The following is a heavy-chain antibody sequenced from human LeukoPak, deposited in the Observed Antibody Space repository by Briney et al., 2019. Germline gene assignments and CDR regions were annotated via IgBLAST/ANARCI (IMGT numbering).Heavy chain of an antibody. J-gene: IGHJ4*02. V-gene: IGHV4-30-2*01. CDR1: GGSISSSGYS. CDR2: IYHSGST. CDR3: ASYCSSTSCRSYYFDY. D-gene: IGHD2-2*01. Sequence: SETLSLTCAVSGGSISSSGYSWSWIRQPPGKGLEWIGYIYHSGSTYYNPSLKSRVTISVDRSKNQFSLKLSSVTAADTAVYYCASYCSSTSCRSYYFDYWGQGTLVTVSS.